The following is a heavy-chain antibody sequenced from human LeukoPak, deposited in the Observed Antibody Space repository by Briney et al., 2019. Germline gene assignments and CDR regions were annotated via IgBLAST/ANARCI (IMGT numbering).Heavy chain of an antibody. CDR2: ISSSGSTI. Sequence: GGSLRLSCAASGFTFSDYYMSWIRQAPGKGLEWVSYISSSGSTIYYADSVKGRFTISRDNAKNSLYLQMTSLRAEDTAVYFCARDPSRGPNYSDSNIDYWGQGTLVTVSS. V-gene: IGHV3-11*04. J-gene: IGHJ4*02. CDR3: ARDPSRGPNYSDSNIDY. D-gene: IGHD4-11*01. CDR1: GFTFSDYY.